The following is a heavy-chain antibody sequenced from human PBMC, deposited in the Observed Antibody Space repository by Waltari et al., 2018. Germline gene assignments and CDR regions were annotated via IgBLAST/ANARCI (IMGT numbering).Heavy chain of an antibody. V-gene: IGHV4-31*03. CDR2: IYYSGST. CDR1: GGSISSGGYY. J-gene: IGHJ4*02. Sequence: QVQLQESGPGLVKPSQTLSLTCTVSGGSISSGGYYWRWIRQHPGKGLEWIGYIYYSGSTYYNPSLKSRVTISVDTSKNQFSLKLSAVTAADTAVYYCARVGGGYYYFDYWGQGTLVTVSS. D-gene: IGHD2-21*02. CDR3: ARVGGGYYYFDY.